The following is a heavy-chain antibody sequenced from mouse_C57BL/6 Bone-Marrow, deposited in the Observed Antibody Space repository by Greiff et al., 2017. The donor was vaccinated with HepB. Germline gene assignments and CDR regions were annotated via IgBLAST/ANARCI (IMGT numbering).Heavy chain of an antibody. CDR2: INPNNGGT. CDR3: ARGFDYYGSSPFDY. J-gene: IGHJ2*01. CDR1: GYTFTDYN. D-gene: IGHD1-1*01. Sequence: VQLKESGPELVKPGASVKMSCKASGYTFTDYNMHWVKQSHGKSLEWIGYINPNNGGTSYNQKFKGKATLTVNKSSSTAYMELRSLTSEDSAVYYCARGFDYYGSSPFDYWGQGATLTVSS. V-gene: IGHV1-22*01.